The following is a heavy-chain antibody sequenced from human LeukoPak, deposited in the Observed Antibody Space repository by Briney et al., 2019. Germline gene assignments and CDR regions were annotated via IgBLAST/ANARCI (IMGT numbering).Heavy chain of an antibody. D-gene: IGHD3-22*01. CDR1: GGTFCSYA. V-gene: IGHV1-69*06. CDR2: IIPIFGTA. CDR3: VKDGALRPRNYYDTLYHFDY. J-gene: IGHJ4*02. Sequence: SVKVSCKASGGTFCSYAISWVRQAPGQGLEWMGGIIPIFGTANYAQKFQGRVTITADKSTSTAYMELSSLRPEDTALYYCVKDGALRPRNYYDTLYHFDYWGQGTLVTVSS.